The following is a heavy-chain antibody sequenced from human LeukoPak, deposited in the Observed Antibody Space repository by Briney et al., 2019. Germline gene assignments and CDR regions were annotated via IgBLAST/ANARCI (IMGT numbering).Heavy chain of an antibody. J-gene: IGHJ4*02. D-gene: IGHD6-19*01. CDR1: GYSFTTYW. Sequence: GESLKISCKASGYSFTTYWIGWVRQAPGKGLEWVGRIKSKTDGGTTDYAAPVKGRFTISRDDSKNTLYLQMNSLKTEDTAVYYCTTVQRYSSGWYGDYWGQGTLVTVSS. CDR3: TTVQRYSSGWYGDY. V-gene: IGHV3-15*01. CDR2: IKSKTDGGTT.